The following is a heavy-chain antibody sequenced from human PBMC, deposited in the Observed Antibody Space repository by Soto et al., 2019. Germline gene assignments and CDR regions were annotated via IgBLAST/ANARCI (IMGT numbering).Heavy chain of an antibody. V-gene: IGHV1-18*04. D-gene: IGHD6-19*01. CDR1: GYTFINYS. J-gene: IGHJ4*02. CDR2: ISANNGNT. Sequence: QVQLVQSGAEVKKPGASVKVSCKASGYTFINYSIGWVRQAPGQGLEWLGWISANNGNTNYAQKLQGRVSMTTDTSTTTAYLELSSLRSDDTAVYYCARESSAWYVGSEYWGQGTLVTVSS. CDR3: ARESSAWYVGSEY.